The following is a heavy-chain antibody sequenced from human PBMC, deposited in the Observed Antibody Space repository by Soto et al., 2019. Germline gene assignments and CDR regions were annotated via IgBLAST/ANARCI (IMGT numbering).Heavy chain of an antibody. Sequence: GGSLRLSCAASGFTFSSYAMSWVRQAPGQGLEWMGIINPSGGSTSYAQKFQGRVTMTRDTSTSTVYMELSSLRSEDTAVYYCASQHIVVVTALDYWGQGTLVTVSS. CDR2: INPSGGST. D-gene: IGHD2-21*02. CDR3: ASQHIVVVTALDY. V-gene: IGHV1-46*01. J-gene: IGHJ4*02. CDR1: GFTFSSYA.